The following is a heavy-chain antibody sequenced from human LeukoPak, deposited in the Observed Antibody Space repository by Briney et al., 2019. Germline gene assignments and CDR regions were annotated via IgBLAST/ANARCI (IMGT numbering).Heavy chain of an antibody. V-gene: IGHV3-23*01. CDR3: AKELVWRGGYMDV. D-gene: IGHD3-10*01. J-gene: IGHJ6*02. CDR2: INAVGGST. Sequence: AGALRLSSAASGVTFISYSMRWGRQAPAGKVLWGSDINAVGGSTYYADAVKGRFTISKDNSKNTLYLQMNSLRGEDTAVYYCAKELVWRGGYMDVWGQGTTVTVSS. CDR1: GVTFISYS.